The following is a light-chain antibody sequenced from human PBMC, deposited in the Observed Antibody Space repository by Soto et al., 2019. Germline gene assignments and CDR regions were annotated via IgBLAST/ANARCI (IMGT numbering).Light chain of an antibody. CDR2: DAS. V-gene: IGKV3-11*01. J-gene: IGKJ4*01. CDR1: QSVSSY. Sequence: EIVWTQSPGTLSLSPGERAIVSCRASQSVSSYLAWYQQKPGQAPRLLIYDASNRATGIPARFSGSGSGTDFTLTISSLEPEDFAVYYCQQRSNWVTFGGGTKVDIK. CDR3: QQRSNWVT.